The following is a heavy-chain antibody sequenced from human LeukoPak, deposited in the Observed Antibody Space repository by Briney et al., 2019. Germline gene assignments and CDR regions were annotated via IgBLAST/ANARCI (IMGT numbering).Heavy chain of an antibody. CDR2: IRSKAYGGTT. J-gene: IGHJ4*02. Sequence: GGSLRLSCTASGFTFGDYAMSWVRQAPGKGLEWVGFIRSKAYGGTTEYAASVKGRFTISRDDSKSIAYLQMNSLKTEDTAVYYCTRDGPDYYDSSGSDYWGQGTLVTVSS. D-gene: IGHD3-22*01. CDR3: TRDGPDYYDSSGSDY. V-gene: IGHV3-49*04. CDR1: GFTFGDYA.